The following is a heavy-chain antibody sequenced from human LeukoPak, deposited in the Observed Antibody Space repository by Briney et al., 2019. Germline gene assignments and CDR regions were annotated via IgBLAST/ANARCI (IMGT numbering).Heavy chain of an antibody. CDR2: ISYDGSNK. J-gene: IGHJ4*02. V-gene: IGHV3-30*18. Sequence: GGSLRLSCAASGFTFSDYSMNWVRQAPGKGLEWVAVISYDGSNKYYADSVKGRFTISRDNSKNTLYLQMNSLRAEDTAVYYCAKDHVYNPYYFDYWGQGTLVTVSS. CDR3: AKDHVYNPYYFDY. CDR1: GFTFSDYS. D-gene: IGHD1-1*01.